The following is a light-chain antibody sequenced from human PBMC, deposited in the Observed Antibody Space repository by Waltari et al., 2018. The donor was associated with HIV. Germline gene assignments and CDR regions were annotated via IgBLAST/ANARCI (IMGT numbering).Light chain of an antibody. CDR2: RNN. CDR1: SSNIGSNS. CDR3: AAWDDSLSGVV. Sequence: QSVLTPPPSASGTPGQRVTISCSGSSSNIGSNSVYWYQQLPGTAPKLLIYRNNQRPSGVPDRFSGSKSGTSASRAISGLRSEDEADYYCAAWDDSLSGVVFGGGTKLTVL. V-gene: IGLV1-47*01. J-gene: IGLJ2*01.